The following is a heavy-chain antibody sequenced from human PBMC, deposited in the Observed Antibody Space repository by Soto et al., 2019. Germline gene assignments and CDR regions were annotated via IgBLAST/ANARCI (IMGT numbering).Heavy chain of an antibody. V-gene: IGHV4-34*01. D-gene: IGHD7-27*01. CDR3: ARGRFTGDDYYYMDV. Sequence: SETLSLTCAVYGGSFSGYYWSWIRQPPGKGLEWIGEINHSGSTTYNPSLKSRVTISVDTSKNQFSLKLSSVTAADTAVYYCARGRFTGDDYYYMDVWGKGTTVTVSS. CDR2: INHSGST. CDR1: GGSFSGYY. J-gene: IGHJ6*03.